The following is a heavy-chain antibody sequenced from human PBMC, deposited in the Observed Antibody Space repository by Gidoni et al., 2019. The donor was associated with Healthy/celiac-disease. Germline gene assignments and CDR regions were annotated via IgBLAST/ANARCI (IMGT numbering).Heavy chain of an antibody. V-gene: IGHV4-34*01. D-gene: IGHD1-26*01. CDR1: GGSFSGYY. J-gene: IGHJ4*02. CDR2: INHSGST. Sequence: QVQLQQWGAGLLKPSETLSLPCAVYGGSFSGYYWSWIRQPPGKGLEWMGEINHSGSTNYNPSLKSRVTISVDTSKNQFSLKLSSVTAADTAVYYCARRRRGSPGIFDYWGQGTLVTVSS. CDR3: ARRRRGSPGIFDY.